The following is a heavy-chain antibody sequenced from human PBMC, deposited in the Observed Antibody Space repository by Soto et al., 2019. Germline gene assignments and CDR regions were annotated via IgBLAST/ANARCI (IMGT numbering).Heavy chain of an antibody. V-gene: IGHV1-18*01. CDR3: AREVTATDGFDI. J-gene: IGHJ3*02. CDR1: GYTFTNYG. Sequence: QVQLVQSGAEVKKPGASVKVSCKASGYTFTNYGFTWVRQAPGQGLEWMGWISAYNGDTNYAHKLQGRLTMSTDTSTSTAYMELRSLRSDDTAVYYFAREVTATDGFDIWGQGTMVTVSS. CDR2: ISAYNGDT. D-gene: IGHD2-21*02.